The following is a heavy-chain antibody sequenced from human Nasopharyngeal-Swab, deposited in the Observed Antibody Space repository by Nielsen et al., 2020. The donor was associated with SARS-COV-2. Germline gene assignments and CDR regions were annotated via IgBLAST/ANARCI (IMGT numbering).Heavy chain of an antibody. CDR3: AKDRRCSGGSCYLDY. D-gene: IGHD2-15*01. V-gene: IGHV3-30*02. J-gene: IGHJ4*02. Sequence: GGSLRLSCAASGFTFSSYGMHWVRQAPGKGLEWVAFIRYDGSNKYYADSVKGRFTISRDNSKNTLYLQMNSLRAEDTAVYYCAKDRRCSGGSCYLDYWGQGTLVTVSS. CDR2: IRYDGSNK. CDR1: GFTFSSYG.